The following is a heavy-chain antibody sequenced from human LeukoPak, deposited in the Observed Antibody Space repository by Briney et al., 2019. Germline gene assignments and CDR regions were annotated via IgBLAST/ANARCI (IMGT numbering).Heavy chain of an antibody. V-gene: IGHV3-48*03. D-gene: IGHD6-19*01. Sequence: GGSLRLSCAASGFTFSIYEMNWVRQAPGKGLEWVSYISSSGSNIYYADSVKGRFTISRDNAKNSLYLQMNSLRAEDTAVYYCARDRDFLGSGWSNSFDYWGQGTLVTVSS. CDR2: ISSSGSNI. CDR1: GFTFSIYE. CDR3: ARDRDFLGSGWSNSFDY. J-gene: IGHJ4*02.